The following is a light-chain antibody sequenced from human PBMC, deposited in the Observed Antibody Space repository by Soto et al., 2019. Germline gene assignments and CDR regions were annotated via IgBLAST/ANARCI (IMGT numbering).Light chain of an antibody. CDR2: GAS. J-gene: IGKJ1*01. V-gene: IGKV3-15*01. CDR1: QSVRSN. CDR3: LQYNNWVPT. Sequence: EIVMTQSPATLSVSPGERATLSCRASQSVRSNLAWYQQKPGQAPRLLIYGASTRATGIPARFSGSGSGTEFTFTISSLQSEDFAVYYCLQYNNWVPTFGQWTRVEI.